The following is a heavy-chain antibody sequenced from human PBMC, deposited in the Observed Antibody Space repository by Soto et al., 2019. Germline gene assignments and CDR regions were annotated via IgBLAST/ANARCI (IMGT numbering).Heavy chain of an antibody. J-gene: IGHJ6*02. CDR1: GFTFSDHA. Sequence: PGGSLRLCCTASGFTFSDHAMTWVRQAPGKGLEWLSGISGGGTGAYYADSVKGRFTVSRDNSKNTLYLQMNSLRAEDTAVYYCARDYYRFNSGYGFSMDVWGQGTTVTVSS. CDR2: ISGGGTGA. V-gene: IGHV3-23*01. CDR3: ARDYYRFNSGYGFSMDV. D-gene: IGHD5-12*01.